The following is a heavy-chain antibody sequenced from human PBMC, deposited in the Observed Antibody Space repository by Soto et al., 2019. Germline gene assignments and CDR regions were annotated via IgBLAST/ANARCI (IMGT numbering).Heavy chain of an antibody. Sequence: GASVKVSCKASGGTFSSYTISWVRQAPGQGLEWMGRIIPILGIANYAQKFQGRVTMTANTSTSTAYMELSSLRSEDTAVYYCASWTNYYMDVWGKGTAVTVSS. CDR2: IIPILGIA. D-gene: IGHD1-1*01. CDR1: GGTFSSYT. V-gene: IGHV1-69*02. CDR3: ASWTNYYMDV. J-gene: IGHJ6*03.